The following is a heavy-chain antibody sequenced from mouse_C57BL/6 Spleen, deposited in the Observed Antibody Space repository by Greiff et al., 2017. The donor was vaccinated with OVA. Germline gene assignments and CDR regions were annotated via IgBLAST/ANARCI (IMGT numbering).Heavy chain of an antibody. CDR2: IWSDGST. CDR3: ARHCYDYDEKNAMDY. J-gene: IGHJ4*01. D-gene: IGHD2-4*01. CDR1: GFSLTSYG. Sequence: QVQLQQSGPGLVAPSQSLSVTCTVSGFSLTSYGVHWVRQPPGKGLEWLVVIWSDGSTTYNSAPKSSLSISKDNSKSQVFLKMNSLQTDDTAMYYCARHCYDYDEKNAMDYWGQGTSVTVSS. V-gene: IGHV2-6-1*01.